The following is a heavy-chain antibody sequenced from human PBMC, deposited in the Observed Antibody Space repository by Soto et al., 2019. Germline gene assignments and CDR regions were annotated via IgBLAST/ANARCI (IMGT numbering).Heavy chain of an antibody. Sequence: GGSLRLSXAASGFTFSSYAMSWVRQAPGKRLEWVSAISDRGDTTHYADSVKGRFTISRDTSKNTLYLQLNTLRADDTAVYYCAKDKPGTTSFDYWGQGTLVTVSS. CDR1: GFTFSSYA. V-gene: IGHV3-23*01. J-gene: IGHJ4*02. D-gene: IGHD1-1*01. CDR3: AKDKPGTTSFDY. CDR2: ISDRGDTT.